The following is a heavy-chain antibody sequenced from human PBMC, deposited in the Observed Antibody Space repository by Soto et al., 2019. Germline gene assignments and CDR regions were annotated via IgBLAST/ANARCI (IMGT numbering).Heavy chain of an antibody. CDR3: ARDLWGYCGADCYPLDV. CDR2: MYNTGST. V-gene: IGHV4-59*01. Sequence: PSETLSLTCTVSGGSISSYYWSWILQPPGKGLEWIGYMYNTGSTIYNHSLKSRVNIPVDTSKNQFSLKLNSVTAADTAVYYCARDLWGYCGADCYPLDVWGQGTTVTVS. CDR1: GGSISSYY. J-gene: IGHJ6*02. D-gene: IGHD2-21*02.